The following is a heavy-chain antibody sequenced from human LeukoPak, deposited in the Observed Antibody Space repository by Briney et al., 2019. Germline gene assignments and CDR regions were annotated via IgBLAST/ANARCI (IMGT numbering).Heavy chain of an antibody. V-gene: IGHV4-59*01. CDR2: IYNNGST. CDR3: ARGHFILTGSRRFDP. CDR1: GGSIGSYY. Sequence: SETLSLTCTVSGGSIGSYYWSWIRQPPGKGLEWIGYIYNNGSTNYNPSLKSRVTISVDTSKNQFSLKLSSVTAADTAVYYCARGHFILTGSRRFDPWGQGTLVTVSS. D-gene: IGHD3-9*01. J-gene: IGHJ5*02.